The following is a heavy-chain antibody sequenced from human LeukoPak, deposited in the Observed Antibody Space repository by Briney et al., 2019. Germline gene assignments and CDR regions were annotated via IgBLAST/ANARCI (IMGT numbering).Heavy chain of an antibody. CDR3: ARRGGTVDAFDI. CDR2: ISSSSSYI. CDR1: GFTFSSYS. D-gene: IGHD2-15*01. V-gene: IGHV3-21*01. J-gene: IGHJ3*02. Sequence: PGGSLRLSCAASGFTFSSYSMNWVRQAPGKGLEWVSFISSSSSYIYYADSVTGRFTISRDNAKNSLYLQMNSLRAEDTAVYYCARRGGTVDAFDIWGQGTMVTVSS.